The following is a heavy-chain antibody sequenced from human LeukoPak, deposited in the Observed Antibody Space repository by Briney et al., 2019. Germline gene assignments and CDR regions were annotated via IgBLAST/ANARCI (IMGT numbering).Heavy chain of an antibody. CDR3: ARDGDIVVVPTALDY. Sequence: PGGSLRLSCAASGFAFSSYEMNWVRQAPGKGLEWVSYISSSGSTIYCADSVKGRFTISRDNAKNSLYLQMNSLRAEDTAVYYCARDGDIVVVPTALDYWGRGALVAVSS. CDR2: ISSSGSTI. V-gene: IGHV3-48*03. D-gene: IGHD2-2*01. CDR1: GFAFSSYE. J-gene: IGHJ4*02.